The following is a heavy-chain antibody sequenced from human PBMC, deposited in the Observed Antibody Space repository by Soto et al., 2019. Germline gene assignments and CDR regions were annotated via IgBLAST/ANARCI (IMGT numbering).Heavy chain of an antibody. CDR2: INPNSGGT. CDR1: GYTFTGYY. D-gene: IGHD4-17*01. Sequence: VASVKVSCKASGYTFTGYYMHWVRQAPGQGLEWMGWINPNSGGTNYAQKFQGWVTMTRDTSISTAYMELSRLRSDDTAVYYCARGDGDYDNYYYYYYGMDVWGQGTTVTVSS. CDR3: ARGDGDYDNYYYYYYGMDV. V-gene: IGHV1-2*04. J-gene: IGHJ6*02.